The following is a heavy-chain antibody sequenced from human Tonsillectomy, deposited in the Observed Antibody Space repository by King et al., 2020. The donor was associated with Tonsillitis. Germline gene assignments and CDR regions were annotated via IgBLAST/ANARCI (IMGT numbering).Heavy chain of an antibody. CDR2: ISSSSSTI. D-gene: IGHD6-19*01. Sequence: EVQLVESGGGLVQPGGSLRLSCAASGFTFSSYSMNWVRQAPGKGPEWVSYISSSSSTIYYADSVQGRFTISRDNAKNSLYLQMNSLRAEDTAVYHCARDRSSGWSGIVDYWGQGTLVSVSS. CDR3: ARDRSSGWSGIVDY. J-gene: IGHJ4*02. CDR1: GFTFSSYS. V-gene: IGHV3-48*01.